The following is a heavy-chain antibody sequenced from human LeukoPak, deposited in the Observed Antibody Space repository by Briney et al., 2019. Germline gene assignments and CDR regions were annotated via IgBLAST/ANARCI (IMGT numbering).Heavy chain of an antibody. V-gene: IGHV3-9*01. J-gene: IGHJ4*02. Sequence: PGGSLKLSCAASGFTFDDYAMHWVRQAPGKGLEWVSGISWNSGSIGYADSVKGRFTISRDNAKNSLYLQMNSLRAEDTALYYCAKDRAAAGTHWGQGTLVTVSS. CDR2: ISWNSGSI. CDR3: AKDRAAAGTH. D-gene: IGHD6-13*01. CDR1: GFTFDDYA.